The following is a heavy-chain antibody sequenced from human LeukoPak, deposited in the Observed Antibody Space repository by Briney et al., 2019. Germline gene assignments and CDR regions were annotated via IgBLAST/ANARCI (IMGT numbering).Heavy chain of an antibody. Sequence: GGSLRLSCAASGFTFSSYGMHWVRQAPGKGLEWVAFVWYDGNNNYHADSVKGRFTIYRDNSMNTLYLQMDSLKVEDTAVYYCARDGSGSDHHFDYWGQGTLVTVSS. D-gene: IGHD3-10*01. CDR1: GFTFSSYG. CDR3: ARDGSGSDHHFDY. CDR2: VWYDGNNN. V-gene: IGHV3-33*08. J-gene: IGHJ4*02.